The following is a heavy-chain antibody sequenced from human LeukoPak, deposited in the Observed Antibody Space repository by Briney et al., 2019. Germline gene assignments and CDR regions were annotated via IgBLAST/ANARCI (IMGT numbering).Heavy chain of an antibody. Sequence: GGSLTLSCAASVFTFSSYGMHWVRQAPGKELAWVAVIWYDGSNKYYADSVKGRFTISRDNSKNTLYLQINSLRAEDTAVYYCVRAGVAVAGSVYYYGMDVWGQGTTVTVSS. CDR3: VRAGVAVAGSVYYYGMDV. J-gene: IGHJ6*02. D-gene: IGHD6-19*01. V-gene: IGHV3-33*01. CDR2: IWYDGSNK. CDR1: VFTFSSYG.